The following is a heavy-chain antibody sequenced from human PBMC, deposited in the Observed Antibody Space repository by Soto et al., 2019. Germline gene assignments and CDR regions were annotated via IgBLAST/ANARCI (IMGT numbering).Heavy chain of an antibody. Sequence: GASVKVSCKASGYTFTSYAMHWVRQAPGQRLEWMGWINAGNGNTKYSQKFQGRVTITRDTSASTAYMELSSLRSEGTAVYYCARAGYGDYDLAVYFDYWGQGTLVTVS. V-gene: IGHV1-3*01. J-gene: IGHJ4*02. D-gene: IGHD4-17*01. CDR2: INAGNGNT. CDR1: GYTFTSYA. CDR3: ARAGYGDYDLAVYFDY.